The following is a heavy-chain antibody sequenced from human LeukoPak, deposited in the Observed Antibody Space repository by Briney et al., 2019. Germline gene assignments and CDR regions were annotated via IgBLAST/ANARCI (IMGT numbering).Heavy chain of an antibody. CDR2: ISGGSGSI. Sequence: GGSLRLSCAASGFTFSSYAMGWVRQAPGSGLEWVSVISGGSGSIYYADSVKGRFTISRDSSKNTLFLHMNTLRAEDTAIYYCAKDRTVGASYWYFDLWGRGTLVTVSS. V-gene: IGHV3-23*01. CDR1: GFTFSSYA. D-gene: IGHD1-26*01. J-gene: IGHJ2*01. CDR3: AKDRTVGASYWYFDL.